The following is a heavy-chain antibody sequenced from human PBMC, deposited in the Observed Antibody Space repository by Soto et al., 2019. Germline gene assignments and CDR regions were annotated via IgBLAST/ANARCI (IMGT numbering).Heavy chain of an antibody. CDR2: IKQDGSEK. Sequence: GGFLRLSCAASGFTFSSSAMHWVRQAPGKGLEWVANIKQDGSEKYYVDSVKGRFTISRDNAKNSLYLQMNSLRAEDTAVYYCARAGSYRFYYYYYYYMDVWGKGTTVPVSS. CDR1: GFTFSSSA. CDR3: ARAGSYRFYYYYYYYMDV. V-gene: IGHV3-7*04. D-gene: IGHD3-16*02. J-gene: IGHJ6*03.